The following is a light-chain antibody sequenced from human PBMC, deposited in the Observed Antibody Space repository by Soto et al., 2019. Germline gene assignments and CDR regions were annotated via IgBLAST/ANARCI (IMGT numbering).Light chain of an antibody. CDR2: DVS. CDR1: RTDVADGYDY. Sequence: QSVLTQPASVSGSPGQSIAISCTGVRTDVADGYDYVSWYQQHPGQAPQLIIYDVSNRPSGVSDRFSGSKSGNTASLTISGLQAEDEAEYYCTSYKSSTPFYVXGTGTKVTVL. J-gene: IGLJ1*01. V-gene: IGLV2-14*03. CDR3: TSYKSSTPFYV.